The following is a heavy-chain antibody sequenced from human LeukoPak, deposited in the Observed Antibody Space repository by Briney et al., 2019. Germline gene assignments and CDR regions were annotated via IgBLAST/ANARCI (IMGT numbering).Heavy chain of an antibody. Sequence: PGGSLRLSCAASGFTFSSYEMNWVRQAPGKGLEWVSYISSSGSTIYYAGSVKGRFTISRDNAKNSLYLQMNSLRAEDTAVYCCARETYYYDSSGYPDYWGQGTLVTVSS. CDR1: GFTFSSYE. J-gene: IGHJ4*02. CDR3: ARETYYYDSSGYPDY. V-gene: IGHV3-48*03. D-gene: IGHD3-22*01. CDR2: ISSSGSTI.